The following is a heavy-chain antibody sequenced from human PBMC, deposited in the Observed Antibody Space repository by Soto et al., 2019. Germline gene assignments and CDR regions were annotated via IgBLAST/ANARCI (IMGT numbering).Heavy chain of an antibody. CDR1: GGSISSSSYY. V-gene: IGHV4-39*01. D-gene: IGHD6-19*01. CDR3: ARLGLLIAVAGTNFDY. Sequence: SETLSLTCTVSGGSISSSSYYWGWIRQPPGKGLEWIGSIYYSGSTYYNPSLKSRVTISVDTSKNQSSLKLSSVTAADTAVYYCARLGLLIAVAGTNFDYWGQGTLVTVSS. J-gene: IGHJ4*02. CDR2: IYYSGST.